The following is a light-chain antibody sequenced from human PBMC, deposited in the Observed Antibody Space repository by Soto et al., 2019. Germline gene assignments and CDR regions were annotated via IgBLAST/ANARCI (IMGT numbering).Light chain of an antibody. CDR1: SGSVSTSYY. J-gene: IGLJ3*02. Sequence: QTVVTQEPSFSVSPGRTVTLTCGLSSGSVSTSYYPSWYQQTPGQAPRTLIYSTNTRSSGVPDRFSGSILGNKAALTITGAQADDEADYYCALYMGSGIWEFGGGTKLTVL. V-gene: IGLV8-61*01. CDR3: ALYMGSGIWE. CDR2: STN.